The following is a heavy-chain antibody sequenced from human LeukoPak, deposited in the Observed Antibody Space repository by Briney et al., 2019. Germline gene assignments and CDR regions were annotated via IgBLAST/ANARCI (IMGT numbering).Heavy chain of an antibody. CDR3: ARVSLGRGLDY. D-gene: IGHD3-3*02. J-gene: IGHJ4*02. CDR2: IHTSGSA. V-gene: IGHV4-4*07. CDR1: GDSISSSY. Sequence: SETLSLTCTVSGDSISSSYCGWIRQPAGKGLEWIGRIHTSGSAYYSPSLKRRVTMSVDTSTNQFSLKLSSVPAADTAMYYCARVSLGRGLDYWGQGTLVTVSS.